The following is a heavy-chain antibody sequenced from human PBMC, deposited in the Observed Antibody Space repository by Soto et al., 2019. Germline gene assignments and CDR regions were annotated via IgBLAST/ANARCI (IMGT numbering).Heavy chain of an antibody. D-gene: IGHD6-19*01. CDR3: ARDQWLKVPAVVGDKFDS. Sequence: ASVKVSCKASVYDFIGHGISWVRQARGQGLEWMGWINSYNGDTKYARKYQDRITLTKDKSTRTVYMELTSLRSDDTAVYYCARDQWLKVPAVVGDKFDSWGQGTLVTVSS. CDR1: VYDFIGHG. V-gene: IGHV1-18*04. CDR2: INSYNGDT. J-gene: IGHJ5*01.